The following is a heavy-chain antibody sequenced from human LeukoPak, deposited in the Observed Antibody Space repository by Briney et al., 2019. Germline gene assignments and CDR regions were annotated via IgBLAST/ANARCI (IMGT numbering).Heavy chain of an antibody. J-gene: IGHJ4*02. V-gene: IGHV3-21*01. D-gene: IGHD3-10*01. CDR1: GFTFSSYE. Sequence: GGSLRLSCAASGFTFSSYEMNWVRQAPGKGLEWVSSISSSSIYIYYADSLKGRFTISRDNAKNSLYLQMNSLRAEDTAVYYCAREELWFGESPLVDYWGQGTLVTVSS. CDR3: AREELWFGESPLVDY. CDR2: ISSSSIYI.